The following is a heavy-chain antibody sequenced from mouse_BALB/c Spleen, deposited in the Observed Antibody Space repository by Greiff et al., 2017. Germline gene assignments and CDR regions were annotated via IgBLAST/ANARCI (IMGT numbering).Heavy chain of an antibody. CDR1: GFTFSSYA. J-gene: IGHJ2*01. D-gene: IGHD2-1*01. V-gene: IGHV5-6-5*01. Sequence: EVQGVESGGGLVKPGGSLKLSCAASGFTFSSYAMSWVRQTPEKRLEWVASISSGGSTYYPDSVKGRFTISRDNARNILYLQMSSLRSEDTAMYYCARGQGGNYYFDYWGQGTTLTVSS. CDR3: ARGQGGNYYFDY. CDR2: ISSGGST.